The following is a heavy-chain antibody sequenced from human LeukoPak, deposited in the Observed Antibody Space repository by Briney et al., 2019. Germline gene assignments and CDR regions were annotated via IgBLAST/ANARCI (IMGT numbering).Heavy chain of an antibody. Sequence: SETLSLTCTVSGGSISSSSYYWGWIRQPPGKGLEWIGSIYYSGSTYYNPSLKSRVTISVDTSKNQFSLKLSSVTAADTAVYYCARARYSSSSLDTYYYYYYMDVWGKGTTVTVSS. CDR1: GGSISSSSYY. V-gene: IGHV4-39*07. CDR2: IYYSGST. D-gene: IGHD6-6*01. J-gene: IGHJ6*03. CDR3: ARARYSSSSLDTYYYYYYMDV.